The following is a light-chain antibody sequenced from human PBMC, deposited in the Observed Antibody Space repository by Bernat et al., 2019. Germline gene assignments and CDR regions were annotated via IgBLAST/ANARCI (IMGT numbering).Light chain of an antibody. CDR2: EVT. CDR3: NSYAGSNNVL. CDR1: SSDVGGYNY. Sequence: QSALTQPPSASGSPGQSVTISCTGTSSDVGGYNYVSWFQQYPGKAPKLIIYEVTRRPSGVPDRFSGSKSGSTASLTVSELQPEDEADYYCNSYAGSNNVLFGGGTKLTVL. V-gene: IGLV2-8*01. J-gene: IGLJ2*01.